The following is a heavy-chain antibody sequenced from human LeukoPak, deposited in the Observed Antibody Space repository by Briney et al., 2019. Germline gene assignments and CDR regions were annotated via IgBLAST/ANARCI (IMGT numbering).Heavy chain of an antibody. CDR2: INPNSGGT. Sequence: GASVKVSCKASGYTFTGYYMHWVRQAPGQGLEWMGWINPNSGGTNYAQKFQGRVTMTRDTSISTAYMELSRLRSDDTAVCYCARDRFYGYYYYMDVWGKGTTVTVSS. J-gene: IGHJ6*03. CDR3: ARDRFYGYYYYMDV. CDR1: GYTFTGYY. D-gene: IGHD3-16*01. V-gene: IGHV1-2*02.